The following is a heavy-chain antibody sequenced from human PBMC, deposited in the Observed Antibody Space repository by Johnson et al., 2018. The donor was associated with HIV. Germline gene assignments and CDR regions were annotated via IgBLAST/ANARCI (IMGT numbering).Heavy chain of an antibody. V-gene: IGHV3-33*01. J-gene: IGHJ3*02. CDR3: ARDGEDSTSSSGAFDI. CDR2: IWYDGRNK. CDR1: GFTFSSYG. D-gene: IGHD6-6*01. Sequence: QVQLVESGGGVVQPGRSLRLSCAASGFTFSSYGMHWVRQAPGKGLEWVAVIWYDGRNKYYADSVKGRFTISRDNSKKTLYLQMNSLRAEATAVYYCARDGEDSTSSSGAFDIWDQGTMVTVSS.